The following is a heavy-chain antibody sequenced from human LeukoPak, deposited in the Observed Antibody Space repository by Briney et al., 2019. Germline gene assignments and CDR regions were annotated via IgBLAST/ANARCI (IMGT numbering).Heavy chain of an antibody. CDR2: IKEDGSEK. J-gene: IGHJ3*02. D-gene: IGHD2-2*02. CDR1: GFTFSDYW. CDR3: ARVYGGAFDI. V-gene: IGHV3-7*01. Sequence: GGSLRLSCAASGFTFSDYWMNWVRQAPGKGLEWVANIKEDGSEKYYVDSVKGRFTISRDNAKNSLYLQMNSLRAEDTAVYYCARVYGGAFDIWGQGTMVTVSS.